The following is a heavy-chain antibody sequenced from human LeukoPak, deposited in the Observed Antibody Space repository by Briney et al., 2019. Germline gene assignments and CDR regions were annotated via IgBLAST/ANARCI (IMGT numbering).Heavy chain of an antibody. D-gene: IGHD2-2*01. J-gene: IGHJ5*02. CDR2: IYYSGST. V-gene: IGHV4-39*01. Sequence: SETLSLTCTVSGGSISSSSYYWGWIRQPPGKGLEWIGSIYYSGSTYYNPSLKSRVTISVDTSKNQFSLKLSSVTAADTAVYYCARRLGDIVVVGNWFDPWXQGTLVTVSS. CDR3: ARRLGDIVVVGNWFDP. CDR1: GGSISSSSYY.